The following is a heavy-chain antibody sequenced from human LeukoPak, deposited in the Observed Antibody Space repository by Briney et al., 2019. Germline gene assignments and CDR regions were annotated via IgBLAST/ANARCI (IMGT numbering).Heavy chain of an antibody. CDR3: ARGGSSGCLDY. D-gene: IGHD6-19*01. Sequence: GESLKISCAASGFTFSSYWMHWARQAPGKGLVWVSRIKTDGSDTSYADSVKGRFTISRDNAKNTLYLQMNSMSAEDTAVYYCARGGSSGCLDYWGQGTLVTVSS. V-gene: IGHV3-74*01. J-gene: IGHJ4*02. CDR1: GFTFSSYW. CDR2: IKTDGSDT.